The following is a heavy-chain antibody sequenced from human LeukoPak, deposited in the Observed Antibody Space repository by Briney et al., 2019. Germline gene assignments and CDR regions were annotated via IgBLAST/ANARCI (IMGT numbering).Heavy chain of an antibody. D-gene: IGHD2-15*01. Sequence: SETPSLTCTVSGGSISSSSYYWAWIRQPPGKGLEWIGSIHYSGSTYYNPSLQSRVTISIDTSKNQFSLKLRFVTAADTAVYYCARVRCSGGSCPYYYYCYYMDVWGKGTTVTVSS. J-gene: IGHJ6*03. CDR3: ARVRCSGGSCPYYYYCYYMDV. CDR1: GGSISSSSYY. V-gene: IGHV4-39*07. CDR2: IHYSGST.